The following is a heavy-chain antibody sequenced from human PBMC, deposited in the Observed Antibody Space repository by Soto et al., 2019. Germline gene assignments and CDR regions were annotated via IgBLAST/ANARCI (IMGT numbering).Heavy chain of an antibody. CDR1: GFTFSSYS. D-gene: IGHD3-3*01. J-gene: IGHJ4*02. V-gene: IGHV3-48*01. CDR3: ASQSSEWLLFAS. CDR2: ISSSSSTI. Sequence: EVQLVESGGGLVQPGGSLRLSCAASGFTFSSYSMNWVRQAPGKGLEWVSYISSSSSTIYYADSVKGRFTISRDNAKNSLYLQINRLRAEDTAVYYCASQSSEWLLFASWGQGTLVTVSS.